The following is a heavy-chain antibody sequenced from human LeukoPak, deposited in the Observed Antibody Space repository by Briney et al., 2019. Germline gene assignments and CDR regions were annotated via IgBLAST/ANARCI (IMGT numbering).Heavy chain of an antibody. V-gene: IGHV4-59*01. CDR2: GYYRGST. CDR1: GGSIKTNY. J-gene: IGHJ4*02. CDR3: ARARYYYDSSVGPGYFDY. Sequence: SETLSFTCTVSGGSIKTNYWSWIRQPPGKGLEWIGYGYYRGSTNYNPSLKSRVTISVDTSKNQFSLKLSSVTAADTAVYYCARARYYYDSSVGPGYFDYWGQGTLVTVSS. D-gene: IGHD3-22*01.